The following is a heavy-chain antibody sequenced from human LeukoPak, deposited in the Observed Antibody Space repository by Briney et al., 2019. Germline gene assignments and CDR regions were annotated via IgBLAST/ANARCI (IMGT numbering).Heavy chain of an antibody. V-gene: IGHV3-7*03. J-gene: IGHJ4*02. Sequence: QSGGSLRLSCAVSGFTFGNYWMSWVRHTPGQGPEWVANIKRDGSERYYVDSVKGRFTFSRDNAKSSLFLEMSSLRVEDTAVYYCARTTSFMFYYWGQGTLVTVSS. CDR2: IKRDGSER. D-gene: IGHD1-1*01. CDR3: ARTTSFMFYY. CDR1: GFTFGNYW.